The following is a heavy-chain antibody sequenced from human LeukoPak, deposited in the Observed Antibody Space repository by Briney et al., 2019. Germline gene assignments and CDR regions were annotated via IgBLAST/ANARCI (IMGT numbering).Heavy chain of an antibody. CDR1: GFSFSSHG. D-gene: IGHD3-3*01. J-gene: IGHJ5*02. V-gene: IGHV3-30*03. Sequence: GGSLRLSCAASGFSFSSHGMHWVRQAPGKGLEWVAVISHDGNTKYYADSVKGRFTISRDNSKNTLYLQMNSLRAEDTAVYYCARGLLVEWLLSWGQGTLVTVSS. CDR3: ARGLLVEWLLS. CDR2: ISHDGNTK.